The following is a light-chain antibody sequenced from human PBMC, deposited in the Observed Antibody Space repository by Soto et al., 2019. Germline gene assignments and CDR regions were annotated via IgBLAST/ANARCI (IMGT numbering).Light chain of an antibody. V-gene: IGLV2-14*03. CDR1: SSDVDGYNY. J-gene: IGLJ1*01. Sequence: QSVLTQPASVSGSPGQSIAISCTGTSSDVDGYNYVSWYQHHPGKAPKLMIYDVSSRPPGVSNRFSGSKSGNTASLTISGLQAEDEADYYCISYTTISTYVFGTGTKVTVL. CDR2: DVS. CDR3: ISYTTISTYV.